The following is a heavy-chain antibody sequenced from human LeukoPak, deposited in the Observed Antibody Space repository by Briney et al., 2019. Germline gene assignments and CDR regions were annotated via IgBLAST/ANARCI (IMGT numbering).Heavy chain of an antibody. CDR3: ARDGSHDFWSGYSKFDP. V-gene: IGHV1-18*01. Sequence: ASVKVSCKASGYTFTSYGIGWVRQAPGQGLEGMGWISAYNGNTNYAQKLQGRVTMTTDTSTSTAYMELRSLRSDDTAVYYCARDGSHDFWSGYSKFDPWGQGTLVTVSS. CDR2: ISAYNGNT. J-gene: IGHJ5*02. CDR1: GYTFTSYG. D-gene: IGHD3-3*01.